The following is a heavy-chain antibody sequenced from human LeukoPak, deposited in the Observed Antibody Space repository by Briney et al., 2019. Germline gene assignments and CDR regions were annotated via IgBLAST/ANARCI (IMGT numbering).Heavy chain of an antibody. Sequence: PGGSLRLSCAASGFTVSSNYMSWFRQAPGKGLEWVSVIYSGGSTYYADSVKGRFTISRDNSKNTLYLQMNSLRAEDTAVYYCARDTYYYDSSGYLEVGSDAFDIWGQGTMVTVSS. J-gene: IGHJ3*02. V-gene: IGHV3-53*01. CDR2: IYSGGST. CDR3: ARDTYYYDSSGYLEVGSDAFDI. D-gene: IGHD3-22*01. CDR1: GFTVSSNY.